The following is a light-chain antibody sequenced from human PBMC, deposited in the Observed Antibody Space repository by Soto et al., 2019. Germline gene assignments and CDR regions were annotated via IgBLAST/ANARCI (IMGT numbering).Light chain of an antibody. Sequence: EIVMTQSPVTLSVSPGERATLSCRASQSVGSRLAWYQQKPGQAPRLLIYATSTRATGIPARFSGSESGTEFTLTISSLQSEDFAVYYCQEYNDWPLTFGGGTKVEIK. V-gene: IGKV3-15*01. CDR2: ATS. CDR1: QSVGSR. J-gene: IGKJ4*01. CDR3: QEYNDWPLT.